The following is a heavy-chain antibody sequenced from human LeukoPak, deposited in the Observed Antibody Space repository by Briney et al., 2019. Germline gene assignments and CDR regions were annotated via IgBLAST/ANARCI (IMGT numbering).Heavy chain of an antibody. CDR1: GFTFSGYW. CDR3: VRDLILAWTPGDDFDD. J-gene: IGHJ4*02. Sequence: GGSLRLSCAASGFTFSGYWMHSVRQAPGKGLEWVSPINEGGRVISYAVSVKGRFTISRENPKTTVYLHMDSLRAEETAVYYCVRDLILAWTPGDDFDDWGQGTLVTVSS. CDR2: INEGGRVI. D-gene: IGHD3-16*01. V-gene: IGHV3-74*01.